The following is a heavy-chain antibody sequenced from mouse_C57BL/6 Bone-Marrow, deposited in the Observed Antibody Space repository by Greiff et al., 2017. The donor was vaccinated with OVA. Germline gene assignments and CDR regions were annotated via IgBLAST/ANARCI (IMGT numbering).Heavy chain of an antibody. Sequence: VQLQQPGAELVMPGASVKLSCKASGYTFTSYWMHWVKQRPGQGLEWIGEIDPSDSYTNYNQKFKGKSTLTVDKSSSTAYMQLSSLTSEDSAVYYCAREEGYYRFAYWGQGTLVTGSA. CDR2: IDPSDSYT. CDR1: GYTFTSYW. D-gene: IGHD2-3*01. V-gene: IGHV1-69*01. CDR3: AREEGYYRFAY. J-gene: IGHJ3*01.